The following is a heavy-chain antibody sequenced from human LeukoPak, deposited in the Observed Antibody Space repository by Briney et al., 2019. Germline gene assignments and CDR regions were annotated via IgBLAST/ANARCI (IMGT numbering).Heavy chain of an antibody. CDR1: GYSFTSHY. CDR2: FDPEDGET. Sequence: ASVKVSCKASGYSFTSHYMHWVRQAPGKGLEWMGGFDPEDGETIYAQKFQGRVTMTEDTSTDTAYMELSSLRSEDTAVYYCATIPRAGYSSSWDLDYWGQGTLVTVSS. J-gene: IGHJ4*02. CDR3: ATIPRAGYSSSWDLDY. D-gene: IGHD6-13*01. V-gene: IGHV1-24*01.